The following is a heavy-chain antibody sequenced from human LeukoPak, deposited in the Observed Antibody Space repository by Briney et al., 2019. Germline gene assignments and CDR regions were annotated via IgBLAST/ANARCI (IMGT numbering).Heavy chain of an antibody. CDR3: ARERYFDY. V-gene: IGHV3-23*01. J-gene: IGHJ4*02. CDR2: ISGGGRST. CDR1: GFTFSTCA. Sequence: GGSLRLSCAASGFTFSTCAMSWVRQAPGKGLEWVSTISGGGRSTDYADSVKGHFTISRDNSKNTLYLQMNSLRAEDTAVCYCARERYFDYWGQGTLDTVSS.